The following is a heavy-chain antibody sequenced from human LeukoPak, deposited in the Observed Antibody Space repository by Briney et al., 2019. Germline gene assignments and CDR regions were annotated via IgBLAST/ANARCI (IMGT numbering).Heavy chain of an antibody. CDR1: GFTSCSYI. CDR2: ISGSNNYI. CDR3: ARGYTHGLDV. J-gene: IGHJ6*02. V-gene: IGHV3-21*01. D-gene: IGHD5-18*01. Sequence: RGSPRLSCAASGFTSCSYIMNRVRHAPGEGREWVSSISGSNNYIYYADSVKGRFTISRDNAKNSLYLQMNSLRADDTAVYYCARGYTHGLDVWGQGTTVTVSS.